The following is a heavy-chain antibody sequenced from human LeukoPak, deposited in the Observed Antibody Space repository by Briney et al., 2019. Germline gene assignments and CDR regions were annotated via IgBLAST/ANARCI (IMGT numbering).Heavy chain of an antibody. J-gene: IGHJ4*02. CDR1: GYSISSDYY. V-gene: IGHV4-38-2*01. Sequence: SETLSLTCAVSGYSISSDYYWAWIRQPPRKGLEWIGSIYHSGSTYYNPSLKSRVTISVDTSKNQFSLKLSSVTAADTAVYYCWGLPTPVGALDYWGQGTLVTVSS. D-gene: IGHD3-16*01. CDR3: WGLPTPVGALDY. CDR2: IYHSGST.